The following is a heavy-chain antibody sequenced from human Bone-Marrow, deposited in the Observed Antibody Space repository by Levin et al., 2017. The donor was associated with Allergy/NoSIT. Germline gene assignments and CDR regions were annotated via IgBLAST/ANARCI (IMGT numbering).Heavy chain of an antibody. V-gene: IGHV4-59*01. D-gene: IGHD3-10*01. CDR1: GGSISSYY. CDR2: IYYSGST. CDR3: ARGSDIHAWRFAY. Sequence: SETLSLTCTVSGGSISSYYRNWIRQPPGKGLEWIGYIYYSGSTKYNPSFQSRATISIDTSKNQFSLTLTSVTAADTAVYYCARGSDIHAWRFAYWGQGSLVTVSS. J-gene: IGHJ4*02.